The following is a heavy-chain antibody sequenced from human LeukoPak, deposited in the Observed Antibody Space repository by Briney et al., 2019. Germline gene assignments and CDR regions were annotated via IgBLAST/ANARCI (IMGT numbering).Heavy chain of an antibody. CDR2: INPNSGGT. CDR1: GYTLTELS. Sequence: ASVKVSCKVSGYTLTELSMHWVRQAPGQGPEWMGWINPNSGGTNYAQKFQGRVTMTRDTSISTAYMELSRLRSDDTAVYYCARDLGAPYMDVWGKGTTVTVSS. D-gene: IGHD1-26*01. J-gene: IGHJ6*03. CDR3: ARDLGAPYMDV. V-gene: IGHV1-2*02.